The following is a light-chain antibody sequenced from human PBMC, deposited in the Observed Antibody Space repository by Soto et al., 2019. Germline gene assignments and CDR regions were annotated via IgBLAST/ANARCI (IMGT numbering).Light chain of an antibody. CDR3: SSYTGLDTYVV. Sequence: QSVLTQPPSVSGSPGQSVTISCTGTTSDIGTYNHVSWYQQPPGTAPKLMIYELNNRPSGVPDRFSGSKSGNTASLTISGLQAEDEADYYCSSYTGLDTYVVFGGGTKVTVL. CDR2: ELN. V-gene: IGLV2-18*02. J-gene: IGLJ2*01. CDR1: TSDIGTYNH.